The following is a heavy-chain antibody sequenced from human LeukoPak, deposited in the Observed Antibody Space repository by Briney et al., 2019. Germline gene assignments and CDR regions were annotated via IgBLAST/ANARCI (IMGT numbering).Heavy chain of an antibody. J-gene: IGHJ4*02. CDR2: IRYDGSNK. V-gene: IGHV3-30*02. D-gene: IGHD4-11*01. Sequence: GGSLRLSCAASGFTFSSYGMHWVRQAPGKGLEWVAFIRYDGSNKYYADSVKGRFTISRDNSKNTLYLQMNSLRAEDTAVYYCAKVEDYPLAAFDYWGQGTLVTVSS. CDR3: AKVEDYPLAAFDY. CDR1: GFTFSSYG.